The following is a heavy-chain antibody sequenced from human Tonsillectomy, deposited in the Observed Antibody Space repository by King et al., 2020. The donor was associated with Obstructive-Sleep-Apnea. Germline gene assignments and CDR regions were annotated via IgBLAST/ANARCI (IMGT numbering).Heavy chain of an antibody. V-gene: IGHV5-51*01. CDR1: GYSFTSYW. CDR2: IYPGDSDT. CDR3: AGQFDSTSPEVYFQH. Sequence: VQLVQSGAEVKKPGESLKISCKGSGYSFTSYWIGWVRQMPGKGLEWMGIIYPGDSDTRYSPSFQGQVTISADKSISTAYLQWGSLKASDTAMYYCAGQFDSTSPEVYFQHWGQGTLVTVSS. J-gene: IGHJ1*01. D-gene: IGHD2-2*01.